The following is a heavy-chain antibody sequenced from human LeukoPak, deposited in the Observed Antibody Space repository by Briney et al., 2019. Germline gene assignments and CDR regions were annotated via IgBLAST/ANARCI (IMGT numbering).Heavy chain of an antibody. V-gene: IGHV6-1*01. Sequence: SQTLSLTCAISGDSVSSTTAGWSWIRQSPSRGLEWLGRIYYRSKWYNDYAVSVGSRISINPDTSKNQFSLQLNSVTPEDTAVYYCARSLAAAGTDDAFDIWGQGTMVTVSS. J-gene: IGHJ3*02. CDR3: ARSLAAAGTDDAFDI. D-gene: IGHD6-13*01. CDR1: GDSVSSTTAG. CDR2: IYYRSKWYN.